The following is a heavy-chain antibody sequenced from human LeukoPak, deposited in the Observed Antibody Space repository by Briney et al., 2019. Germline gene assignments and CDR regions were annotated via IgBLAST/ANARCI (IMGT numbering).Heavy chain of an antibody. CDR3: ARLPAYHLDV. Sequence: PSETLSLTCTVSGGSISSYYWSWIRQPPGKGLERIGYIYYSGSTNYNPSLKSRVTITVDTSKNQFSLKLSSVTAADTAVYYCARLPAYHLDVWGQGTTVTVSS. D-gene: IGHD2-21*01. CDR1: GGSISSYY. CDR2: IYYSGST. V-gene: IGHV4-59*08. J-gene: IGHJ6*02.